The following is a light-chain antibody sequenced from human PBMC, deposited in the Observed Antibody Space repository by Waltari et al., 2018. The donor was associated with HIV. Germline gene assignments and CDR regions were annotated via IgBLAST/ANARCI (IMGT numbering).Light chain of an antibody. Sequence: QSALTQSRSVSGSPGQSVTISFTGTSSDVGGYNYVSWYQQHPGKAPKLMIYDVTKRPSGVPDRFSGSKSGNTASLTISGLQAEDEADYFCCSYAGGYTLVFGGGTKLTVL. J-gene: IGLJ3*02. V-gene: IGLV2-11*01. CDR1: SSDVGGYNY. CDR2: DVT. CDR3: CSYAGGYTLV.